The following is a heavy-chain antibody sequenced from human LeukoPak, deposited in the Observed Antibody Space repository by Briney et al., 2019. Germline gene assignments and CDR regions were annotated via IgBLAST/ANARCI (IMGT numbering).Heavy chain of an antibody. V-gene: IGHV3-23*01. J-gene: IGHJ5*02. Sequence: GGSLRLSCAASGFTFSSYAMIWVRQAPGKGPEWVSGISGSGGSTYYADSVKGRFTISRDNSKNTLYLQMNSLRAEDTAAYYCAKGYYSSGYNWFDPWGQGTLVTVSS. D-gene: IGHD3-10*01. CDR2: ISGSGGST. CDR3: AKGYYSSGYNWFDP. CDR1: GFTFSSYA.